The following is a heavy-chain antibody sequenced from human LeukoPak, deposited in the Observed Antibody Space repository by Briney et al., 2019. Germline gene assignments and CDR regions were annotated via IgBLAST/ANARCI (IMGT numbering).Heavy chain of an antibody. D-gene: IGHD1-26*01. CDR3: ARDGSGSYYEAFDI. CDR2: ISSSGSTI. J-gene: IGHJ3*02. V-gene: IGHV3-11*01. Sequence: GGFLRLSCAASGFTFSDYYMSWIRQAPGKGLEWVSYISSSGSTIYYADSVKGRFTISRDNAKNSLYLQMNSLRAEDTAVYYCARDGSGSYYEAFDIWGQGTMVTVSS. CDR1: GFTFSDYY.